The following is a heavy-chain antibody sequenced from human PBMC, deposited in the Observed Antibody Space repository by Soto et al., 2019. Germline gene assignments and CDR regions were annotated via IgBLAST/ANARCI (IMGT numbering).Heavy chain of an antibody. CDR2: IRSKAYGGTT. CDR3: TRDPDSGWNPNYYFDY. V-gene: IGHV3-49*04. Sequence: GGSLRLSCAASGFNFSSYSMNWVRQAPGKGLEWVGFIRSKAYGGTTEYAASVKGRFTISRDDSKSIAYLQMNSLKTEDTAVYYCTRDPDSGWNPNYYFDYWGQGTLVTVSS. CDR1: GFNFSSYS. D-gene: IGHD1-1*01. J-gene: IGHJ4*02.